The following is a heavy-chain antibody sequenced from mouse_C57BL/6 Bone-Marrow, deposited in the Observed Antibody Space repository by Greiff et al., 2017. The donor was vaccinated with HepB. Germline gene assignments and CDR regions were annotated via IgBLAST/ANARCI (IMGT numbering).Heavy chain of an antibody. J-gene: IGHJ3*01. V-gene: IGHV1-26*01. CDR2: INPNNGGT. CDR3: ARSEVIYYGYEGFAY. Sequence: EVQLQQSGPELVKPGASVKISCKASGYTFTDYYMNWVKQSHGKSLEWIGDINPNNGGTSYNQKFKGKATLTVDKSSSTAYMELRSLTSEDSAVYYCARSEVIYYGYEGFAYWGQGTLVTVSA. CDR1: GYTFTDYY. D-gene: IGHD2-2*01.